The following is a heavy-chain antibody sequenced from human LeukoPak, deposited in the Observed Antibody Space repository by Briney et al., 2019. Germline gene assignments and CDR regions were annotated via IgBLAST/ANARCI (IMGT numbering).Heavy chain of an antibody. V-gene: IGHV1-46*01. J-gene: IGHJ5*02. CDR3: ARDNSVGDNAWWFDP. Sequence: GASVTVSCKASGYTFTSYYMHWERQAPGQGLEWMGLINPTGGSTGYAQKFQGRVTMTRDMSTSTDYMELSSLRSEDTAIYYCARDNSVGDNAWWFDPWGQGTLVTVSS. CDR1: GYTFTSYY. D-gene: IGHD1-26*01. CDR2: INPTGGST.